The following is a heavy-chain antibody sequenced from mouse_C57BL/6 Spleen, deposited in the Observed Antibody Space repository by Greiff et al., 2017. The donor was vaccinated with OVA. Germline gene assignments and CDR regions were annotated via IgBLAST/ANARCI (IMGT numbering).Heavy chain of an antibody. V-gene: IGHV1-22*01. D-gene: IGHD1-1*01. CDR1: GYTFTDYN. J-gene: IGHJ4*01. Sequence: VQLKESGPELVKPGASVKMSCKASGYTFTDYNMHWVKQSHGKSLEWIGYINPNNGGTSYNQKFKGKATLTVNKSSSTAYMELRSLTSEDSAVYYCARKDYGSSPYAMDYWGQGTSVTVSS. CDR2: INPNNGGT. CDR3: ARKDYGSSPYAMDY.